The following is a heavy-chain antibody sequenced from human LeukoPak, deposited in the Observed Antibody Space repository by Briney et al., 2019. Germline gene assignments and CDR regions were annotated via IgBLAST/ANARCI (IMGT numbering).Heavy chain of an antibody. V-gene: IGHV4-39*01. D-gene: IGHD6-6*01. CDR1: GGSISSSSYY. CDR3: ARACIAAQGFDP. J-gene: IGHJ5*02. CDR2: IYYSGST. Sequence: SETLSLTCTVSGGSISSSSYYWGWIRQPPGKGLEWIGSIYYSGSTYYNPSLKSRVTISVDTSKNQFSLKLSSVTAADTAVYYCARACIAAQGFDPWGQGALVTVSS.